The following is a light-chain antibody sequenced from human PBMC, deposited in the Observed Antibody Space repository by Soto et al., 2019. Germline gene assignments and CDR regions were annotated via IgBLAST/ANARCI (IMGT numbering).Light chain of an antibody. V-gene: IGKV2-28*01. J-gene: IGKJ2*01. CDR3: MQALQTSYT. CDR1: QSLLHNNGYNH. Sequence: DIVMTQSPLSLPVTPGEPASISCRSSQSLLHNNGYNHLSWYLQKPGQSPQVLIYLGSNRASGVPDRLSGSGSGTDFTLKISRVEAEDVGVYYCMQALQTSYTFGQGTKLEIK. CDR2: LGS.